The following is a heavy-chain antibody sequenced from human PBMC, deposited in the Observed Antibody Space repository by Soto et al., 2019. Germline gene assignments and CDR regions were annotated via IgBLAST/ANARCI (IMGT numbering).Heavy chain of an antibody. Sequence: ASVKVSCKASGYTFTSYAMHWVRQAPGQRLEWMGWINAGNGNTKYSQKFQGRVTITRDTSASTAYMELSSLRFEDTAVYYCASSIAARIYYYYGMDVWGQGTTVTVSS. CDR3: ASSIAARIYYYYGMDV. V-gene: IGHV1-3*01. CDR2: INAGNGNT. J-gene: IGHJ6*02. D-gene: IGHD6-6*01. CDR1: GYTFTSYA.